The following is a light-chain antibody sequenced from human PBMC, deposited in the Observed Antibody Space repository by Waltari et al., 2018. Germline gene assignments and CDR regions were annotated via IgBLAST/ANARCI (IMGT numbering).Light chain of an antibody. CDR2: DDN. J-gene: IGLJ3*02. CDR3: CAYAGSYTWV. V-gene: IGLV2-23*01. Sequence: QSALTQPASVSGSPGQSITISCTGTSSDVGHYNLVSWYKQYPGKAPKVMIYDDNRRPSGVSDRFAGSKSGNTAALTISGVQAEDEADYYCCAYAGSYTWVFGGGTKLTVL. CDR1: SSDVGHYNL.